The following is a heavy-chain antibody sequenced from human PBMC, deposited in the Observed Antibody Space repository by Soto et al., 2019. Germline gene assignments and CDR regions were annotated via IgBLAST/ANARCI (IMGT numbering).Heavy chain of an antibody. CDR1: GGSISSNSHY. V-gene: IGHV4-39*01. CDR3: ARHQSVVVVTAARALDI. D-gene: IGHD2-15*01. J-gene: IGHJ3*02. Sequence: QLQLQESGPGLVKPSETLSLTCSVSGGSISSNSHYWVWIRQPPGKGLECIGSIYYNGDTHYNPSLKSRATISVDPSKNQFSVKLNSVTAADTAVYYCARHQSVVVVTAARALDIWGQGTMVTVSS. CDR2: IYYNGDT.